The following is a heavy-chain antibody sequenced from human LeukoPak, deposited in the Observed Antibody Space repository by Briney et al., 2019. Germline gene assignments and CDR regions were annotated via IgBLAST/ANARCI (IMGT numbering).Heavy chain of an antibody. Sequence: GGSLRLSCAASGFSFDDYPMHWVRQAPGKGLEWVSLINGDGGKTFYADSVRGRFTISRDNSKNSLYLQMNSLRTEDTALYYCAYEIDTLGTNAFDIWGQGTIVTVSS. J-gene: IGHJ3*02. CDR1: GFSFDDYP. D-gene: IGHD2-15*01. CDR3: AYEIDTLGTNAFDI. V-gene: IGHV3-43*02. CDR2: INGDGGKT.